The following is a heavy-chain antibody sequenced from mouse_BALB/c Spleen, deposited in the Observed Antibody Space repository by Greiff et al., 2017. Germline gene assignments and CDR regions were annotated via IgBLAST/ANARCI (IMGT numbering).Heavy chain of an antibody. CDR1: GYTFTNYW. J-gene: IGHJ4*01. CDR3: ARGSSGYLYYAMDY. Sequence: VKLMESGAELVRPGTSVKMSCKAAGYTFTNYWIGWVKQRPGHGLEWIGDIYPGGGYTNYNEKFKGKATLTADTSSSTAYMQLSSLTSEDSAIYYCARGSSGYLYYAMDYWGQGTSVTVSS. CDR2: IYPGGGYT. D-gene: IGHD3-1*01. V-gene: IGHV1-63*02.